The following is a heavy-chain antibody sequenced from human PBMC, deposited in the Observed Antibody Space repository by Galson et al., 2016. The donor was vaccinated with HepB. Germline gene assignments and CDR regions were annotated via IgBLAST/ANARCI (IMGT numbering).Heavy chain of an antibody. CDR3: AGDKRNRGSLDS. CDR1: GFTFRSYG. J-gene: IGHJ4*02. V-gene: IGHV3-23*01. D-gene: IGHD2/OR15-2a*01. Sequence: SLRLSCAASGFTFRSYGMRWVRQAPGKGLEWVSSINSSGTRSDYADSVKGRFTISRDNSRNTLYLQMNSLRAEDTAIYFCAGDKRNRGSLDSWGQGTLVTVSS. CDR2: INSSGTRS.